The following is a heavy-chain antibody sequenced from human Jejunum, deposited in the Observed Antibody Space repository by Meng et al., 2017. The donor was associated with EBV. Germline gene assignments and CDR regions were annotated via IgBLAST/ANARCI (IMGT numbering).Heavy chain of an antibody. CDR3: SRAVGAAGSMVNFDY. J-gene: IGHJ4*02. CDR1: GYTFTSND. V-gene: IGHV1-8*01. Sequence: QVQRVRLGVEVKKSGASGKVSCKASGYTFTSNDINWVGQATGQGLEWIGWMNPSSDDTGFAQKFQGRVTVTRDNSINTAYMELGSLTSDDTAVYYCSRAVGAAGSMVNFDYWGQGTLVTVSS. CDR2: MNPSSDDT. D-gene: IGHD6-13*01.